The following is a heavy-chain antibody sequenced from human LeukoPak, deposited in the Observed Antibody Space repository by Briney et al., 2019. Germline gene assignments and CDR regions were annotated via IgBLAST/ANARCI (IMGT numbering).Heavy chain of an antibody. CDR1: GFPVSSNY. CDR2: IYSGGST. V-gene: IGHV3-66*02. D-gene: IGHD2-15*01. Sequence: GGSLRLSXTASGFPVSSNYMSWVRQAPGKGLEWVSVIYSGGSTYYADSVKGRFTISRDNSKNTLYLQMNSLRAEDTAVYYCTRVVPANYWGQGTLVTVSS. CDR3: TRVVPANY. J-gene: IGHJ4*02.